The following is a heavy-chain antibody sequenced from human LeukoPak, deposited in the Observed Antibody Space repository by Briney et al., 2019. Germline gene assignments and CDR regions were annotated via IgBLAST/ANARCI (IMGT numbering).Heavy chain of an antibody. V-gene: IGHV3-23*01. CDR1: GFTFSSYA. D-gene: IGHD5-12*01. J-gene: IGHJ4*02. Sequence: AGGSLRLSCAASGFTFSSYAMSWVRQAPGKGLEWVSAISGSGGSTYYADSVKGRFTISRDNSKNTLYLQMNSLRAKDTAVYYCAKDPRSGYGDDYWGQGTLVTVSS. CDR2: ISGSGGST. CDR3: AKDPRSGYGDDY.